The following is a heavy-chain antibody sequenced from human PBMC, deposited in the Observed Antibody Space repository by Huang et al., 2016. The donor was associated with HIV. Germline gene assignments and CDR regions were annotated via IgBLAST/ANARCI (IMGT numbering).Heavy chain of an antibody. CDR3: ARARRHSGNSGLIDL. J-gene: IGHJ1*01. CDR2: ISPVVGKA. CDR1: GGTFSTDA. D-gene: IGHD2-21*02. Sequence: HVHLVQSGAEVKKPGPSVKVSCKASGGTFSTDAITWVRQAPGQGLQRLGGISPVVGKANDAQKCKDRVTFTADEFSTTAYMELSDLKYEDTAIYFCARARRHSGNSGLIDLWGQGTLVTVSS. V-gene: IGHV1-69*13.